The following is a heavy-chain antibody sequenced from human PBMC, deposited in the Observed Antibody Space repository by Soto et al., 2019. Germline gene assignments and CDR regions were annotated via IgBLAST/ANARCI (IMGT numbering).Heavy chain of an antibody. Sequence: QVQLVQSGAEVKKPGSSVKVSCKVSGGTFSNYAIDWVRLAPGHGLEWMGGIVPIFGTTYYTQKFQGRATISADDSTTAAYLEMSSLRSEVTAIYSCARVEAVAGLYNYHGLDVWGQGSAVTVSS. CDR2: IVPIFGTT. CDR3: ARVEAVAGLYNYHGLDV. D-gene: IGHD6-19*01. CDR1: GGTFSNYA. V-gene: IGHV1-69*12. J-gene: IGHJ6*02.